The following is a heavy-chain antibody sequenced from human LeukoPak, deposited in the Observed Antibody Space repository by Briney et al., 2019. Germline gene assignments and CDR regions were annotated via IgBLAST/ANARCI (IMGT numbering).Heavy chain of an antibody. CDR1: GYTFTGYY. CDR2: INPNSGGT. V-gene: IGHV1-2*02. Sequence: ASVKVSCKASGYTFTGYYMHRVRQAPGQGLEWMGWINPNSGGTNYAQKFQGRVTMTRDTSISTAYMELSRLGSDDTAVYYCARVVVAAKGFDPWGQGTLVTVSS. CDR3: ARVVVAAKGFDP. D-gene: IGHD2-15*01. J-gene: IGHJ5*02.